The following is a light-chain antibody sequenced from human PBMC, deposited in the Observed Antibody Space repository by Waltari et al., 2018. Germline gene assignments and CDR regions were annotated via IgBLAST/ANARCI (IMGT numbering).Light chain of an antibody. CDR1: SSDVGAYNY. CDR2: EVT. J-gene: IGLJ1*01. Sequence: QSALTQPPSASGSPGQSVTISCTGTSSDVGAYNYVSWYQQYPDKAPKLMIYEVTKRPSRFPARFSGAKPGNTASLTVSGLQAEDEADYYCISYAGNNKYVLGAGTKVTVL. CDR3: ISYAGNNKYV. V-gene: IGLV2-8*01.